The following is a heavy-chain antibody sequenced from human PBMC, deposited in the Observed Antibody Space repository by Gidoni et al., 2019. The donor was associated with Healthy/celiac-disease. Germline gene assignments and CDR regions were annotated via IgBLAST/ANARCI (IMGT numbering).Heavy chain of an antibody. Sequence: QVQLVESGGGVVQPGRSLRLSCAASGFTFSSYAMHCVRQAPGKGLEWVAVISYDGSNKYYADSVKGRFTISRDNSKNTLYLQMNSLRAEDTAVYYCASMDSSGYSYYYYGMDVWGQGTTVTVSS. J-gene: IGHJ6*02. D-gene: IGHD3-22*01. CDR1: GFTFSSYA. CDR2: ISYDGSNK. V-gene: IGHV3-30*01. CDR3: ASMDSSGYSYYYYGMDV.